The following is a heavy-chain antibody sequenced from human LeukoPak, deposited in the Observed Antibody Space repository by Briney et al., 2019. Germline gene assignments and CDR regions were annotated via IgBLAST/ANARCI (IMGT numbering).Heavy chain of an antibody. J-gene: IGHJ4*02. CDR3: ARQASGELPLYYFDY. CDR2: IYNGGNT. D-gene: IGHD3-10*01. Sequence: SETLSLTCTVSGVSITTYYASWIRQAPGKGQEFIGFIYNGGNTNYNPSLKSRATISVDTSKNQFSLKLSSVTAADTAVYYCARQASGELPLYYFDYWGQGTLVTVSS. CDR1: GVSITTYY. V-gene: IGHV4-59*08.